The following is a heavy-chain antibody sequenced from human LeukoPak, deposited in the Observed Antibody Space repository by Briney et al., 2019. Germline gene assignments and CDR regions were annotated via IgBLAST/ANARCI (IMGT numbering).Heavy chain of an antibody. Sequence: SETLSLTCTVSGGSISSSSYYWGWIRQPPGKGLEWIGSIYYSGSTYYNPSLKSRVTISVDTSKNQFSLKLSSVTAADTAVYYCARGVPKWELLLVTFYFDYWGQGTLVTVSS. CDR2: IYYSGST. CDR1: GGSISSSSYY. D-gene: IGHD1-26*01. V-gene: IGHV4-39*01. J-gene: IGHJ4*02. CDR3: ARGVPKWELLLVTFYFDY.